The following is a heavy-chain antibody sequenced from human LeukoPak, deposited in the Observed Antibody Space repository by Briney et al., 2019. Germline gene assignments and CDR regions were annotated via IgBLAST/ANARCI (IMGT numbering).Heavy chain of an antibody. CDR2: IYYSGST. D-gene: IGHD3-22*01. Sequence: SETLSLTCTVSGGSISSYYWSWIRQPPGKGLEWIGYIYYSGSTNYNPSLKSRVTISVDTSKNQFSLKLSSVTAADTAVYYCARYYYDSSDAFDIWGQGTTVTVSS. CDR3: ARYYYDSSDAFDI. CDR1: GGSISSYY. J-gene: IGHJ3*02. V-gene: IGHV4-59*08.